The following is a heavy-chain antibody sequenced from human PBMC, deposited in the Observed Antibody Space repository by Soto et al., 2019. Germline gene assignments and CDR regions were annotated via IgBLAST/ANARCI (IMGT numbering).Heavy chain of an antibody. CDR2: IWPGDSDA. D-gene: IGHD6-6*01. Sequence: GESLKISCKTSGYTFTSYWIGWVRQMPGKGLEWMGIIWPGDSDARYSPSFQGQVTISADKSISTAFLQWSSLNASDTAMYYCARHGSSASFEFWGQGTMVTVS. CDR1: GYTFTSYW. CDR3: ARHGSSASFEF. J-gene: IGHJ4*02. V-gene: IGHV5-51*01.